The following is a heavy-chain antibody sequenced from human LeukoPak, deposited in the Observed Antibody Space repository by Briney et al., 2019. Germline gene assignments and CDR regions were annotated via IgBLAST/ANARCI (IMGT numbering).Heavy chain of an antibody. Sequence: GGSLRLSCAASGFTFSSYSMNWVRQAPGKGLEWVSSISSSSSYIYYADSVKGRFTISRDNDKNSLYLQMNSLRAEDTAVYYCARDFRGYSGYGGNYWGQGTLVTVSS. CDR2: ISSSSSYI. D-gene: IGHD5-12*01. CDR1: GFTFSSYS. CDR3: ARDFRGYSGYGGNY. V-gene: IGHV3-21*01. J-gene: IGHJ4*02.